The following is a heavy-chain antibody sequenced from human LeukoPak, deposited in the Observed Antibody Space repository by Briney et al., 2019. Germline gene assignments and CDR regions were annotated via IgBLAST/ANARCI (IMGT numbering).Heavy chain of an antibody. Sequence: SETLSLTCTVSGGSISSYYWSWIRQPAGKGLEWIGRIYTSGSTNYNPSLKSRVTISVDTSKNQFSLKLSSVTAADTAVYYCARYYYDSSGYYFDYWGQGTLVTVSS. CDR2: IYTSGST. D-gene: IGHD3-22*01. V-gene: IGHV4-4*07. CDR3: ARYYYDSSGYYFDY. CDR1: GGSISSYY. J-gene: IGHJ4*02.